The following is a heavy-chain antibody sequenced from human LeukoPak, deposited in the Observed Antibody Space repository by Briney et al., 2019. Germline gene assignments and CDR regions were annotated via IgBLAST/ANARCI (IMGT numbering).Heavy chain of an antibody. CDR1: GFAFSDSA. J-gene: IGHJ4*02. D-gene: IGHD6-19*01. CDR3: TRPPVAGEDY. Sequence: GGNLKLSCAASGFAFSDSAMYWVRQASGRGLEWVGRIKSKDNNYATTYAASVKGRFTISRDESKNTAYLQMNSLKTEDTAVYYCTRPPVAGEDYWGQGTLVTVTS. V-gene: IGHV3-73*01. CDR2: IKSKDNNYAT.